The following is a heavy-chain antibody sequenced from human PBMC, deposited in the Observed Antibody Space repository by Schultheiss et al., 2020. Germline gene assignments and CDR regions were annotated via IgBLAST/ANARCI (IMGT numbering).Heavy chain of an antibody. V-gene: IGHV4-4*08. D-gene: IGHD2-2*01. CDR3: ARELLRVVVPAASHPLGYYGMDV. CDR1: GGSFSGYY. J-gene: IGHJ6*02. CDR2: IYTSGST. Sequence: SETLSLTCAVYGGSFSGYYWSWIRQPPGKGLEWIGSIYTSGSTNYNPSLKSRVTISVDTSKNQFSLKLSSVTAADTAVYYCARELLRVVVPAASHPLGYYGMDVWGQGTTVTVAS.